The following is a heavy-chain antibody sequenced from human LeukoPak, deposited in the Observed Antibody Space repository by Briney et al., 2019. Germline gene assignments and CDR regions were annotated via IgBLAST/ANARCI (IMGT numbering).Heavy chain of an antibody. D-gene: IGHD3-22*01. CDR3: ATYSSLNTREFQY. CDR2: IRQDGGET. Sequence: GGSLRLSCEASGLTFSRDWMGWVRQAPGKGLEWVAKIRQDGGETYYGDSVKGRFIISRDNAKNSLFLQMNRLRAEDTAVYYCATYSSLNTREFQYWGQGTLVTVSP. V-gene: IGHV3-7*01. J-gene: IGHJ1*01. CDR1: GLTFSRDW.